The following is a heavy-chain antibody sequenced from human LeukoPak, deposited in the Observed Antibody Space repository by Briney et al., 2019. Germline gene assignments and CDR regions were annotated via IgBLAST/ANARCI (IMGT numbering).Heavy chain of an antibody. V-gene: IGHV3-23*01. D-gene: IGHD1-20*01. CDR1: GFTLSTYA. J-gene: IGHJ4*02. CDR2: ISGTGFNT. Sequence: GGSLRLSCAASGFTLSTYAMHWVRQAPGKGLEWVSYISGTGFNTYYADPVKGRFTISRDSSKNTLYLQMNSLRAEDTAIYYCAKDGYNWIAFDDWGPGTLVTVSS. CDR3: AKDGYNWIAFDD.